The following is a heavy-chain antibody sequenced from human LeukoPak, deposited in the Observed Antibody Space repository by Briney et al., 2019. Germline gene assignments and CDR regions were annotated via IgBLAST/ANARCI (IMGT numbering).Heavy chain of an antibody. V-gene: IGHV3-7*03. Sequence: GGSLRLSCAASGFTFSNYWMSWVRQAPGKGLEWVANIKGDGSSKYYMDSVKGRFTISRDNAKSSLYLQMNTLRAEDTAVYYCATSHDSSGNDWGQGTLVTVSS. D-gene: IGHD3-22*01. CDR1: GFTFSNYW. CDR2: IKGDGSSK. J-gene: IGHJ4*02. CDR3: ATSHDSSGND.